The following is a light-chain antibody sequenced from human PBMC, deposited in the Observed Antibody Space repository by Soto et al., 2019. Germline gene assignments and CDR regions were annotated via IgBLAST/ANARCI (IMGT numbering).Light chain of an antibody. Sequence: DIPMTQSPSPLSASVGDRVTITCRASQSVIGWLAWYQQKSGKAPTLLIYNASILESGVPSRFSGRGFGTEFTLTIRSQQPDYFANYYCQHYRGSSRTGGQRTKVEL. CDR1: QSVIGW. CDR3: QHYRGSSRT. CDR2: NAS. V-gene: IGKV1-5*01. J-gene: IGKJ1*01.